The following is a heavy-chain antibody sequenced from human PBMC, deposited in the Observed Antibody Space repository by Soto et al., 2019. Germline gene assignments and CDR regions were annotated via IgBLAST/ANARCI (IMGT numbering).Heavy chain of an antibody. CDR2: ISGSGDST. CDR1: GFTFSSYV. Sequence: PGGSMRLSSAASGFTFSSYVVSWVRQAPGKGLEWVSAISGSGDSTYYADSVKGRFTISRDNSKNTLYLQMNSLRAEDTAVYFCANNLLGGAHGSYWGHGTMVTV. D-gene: IGHD1-26*01. J-gene: IGHJ1*01. CDR3: ANNLLGGAHGSY. V-gene: IGHV3-23*01.